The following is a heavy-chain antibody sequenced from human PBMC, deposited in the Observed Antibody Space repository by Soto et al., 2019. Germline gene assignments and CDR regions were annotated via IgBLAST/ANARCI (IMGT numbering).Heavy chain of an antibody. J-gene: IGHJ4*02. V-gene: IGHV4-59*08. Sequence: PSETLSLTCTVAGGSISSYYWSWIRQHPGKGLEWIGYIYYSGSTNYNPPLKSRVTISVDTSKNQFSLKLSSVTASVTAVYYCARRYGYSFDYWGQGTLVTVSS. CDR3: ARRYGYSFDY. CDR2: IYYSGST. D-gene: IGHD1-1*01. CDR1: GGSISSYY.